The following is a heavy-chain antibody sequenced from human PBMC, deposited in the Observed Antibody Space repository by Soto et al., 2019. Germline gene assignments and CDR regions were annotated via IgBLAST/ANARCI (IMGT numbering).Heavy chain of an antibody. V-gene: IGHV1-69*08. CDR2: IIPILGSP. D-gene: IGHD6-13*01. J-gene: IGHJ4*02. CDR1: GGTFSSFT. Sequence: QVQLVQSGAEVKKPGSSVKVSCKASGGTFSSFTISWVRQAPGQGLEWMGRIIPILGSPNYAQKFQGRVTITEHTSTSTAYMALSRLRSEDTAFYYCARAQSGASWYVLVDYWGQGTLVTVSS. CDR3: ARAQSGASWYVLVDY.